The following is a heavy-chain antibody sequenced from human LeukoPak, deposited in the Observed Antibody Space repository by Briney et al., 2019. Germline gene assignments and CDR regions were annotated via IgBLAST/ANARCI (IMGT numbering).Heavy chain of an antibody. D-gene: IGHD6-13*01. CDR1: GGTFSSYA. V-gene: IGHV1-69*05. CDR2: IIPIFGTA. J-gene: IGHJ4*02. Sequence: WASVKVSCKASGGTFSSYAISWVRQAPGQGLEWMGGIIPIFGTANYAQKFQGRVTITTDESTSTAYMELSSLRSEDTAVYYCARGFIAAAALENWGQGTLVTVSS. CDR3: ARGFIAAAALEN.